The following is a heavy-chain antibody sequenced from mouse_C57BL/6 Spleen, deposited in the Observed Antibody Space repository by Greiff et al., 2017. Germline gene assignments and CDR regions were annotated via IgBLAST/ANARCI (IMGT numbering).Heavy chain of an antibody. CDR2: IDPETGGT. Sequence: QVQLKESGAELVRPGASVTLSCKASGYTFTDYEMHWVKQTPVHGLEWIGAIDPETGGTAYNQKFKGKAILTADKSSSTAYMELRSLTSEDSAVYYCTRSGGNYLDYWGQGTTLTVSS. CDR3: TRSGGNYLDY. J-gene: IGHJ2*01. CDR1: GYTFTDYE. D-gene: IGHD1-1*02. V-gene: IGHV1-15*01.